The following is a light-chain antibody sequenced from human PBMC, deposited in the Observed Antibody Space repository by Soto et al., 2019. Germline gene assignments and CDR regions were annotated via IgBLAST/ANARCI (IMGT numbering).Light chain of an antibody. V-gene: IGLV1-47*01. CDR2: RDN. J-gene: IGLJ2*01. CDR3: AAWDDSLSGVV. Sequence: QSVLTQPPSASGTPGQRVTISCSGSSPNIGTNYVYWYHQLPGTAPKLLIYRDNQRPSGVPDRFSGSKSGTSASLAISGLRSEDEADYYCAAWDDSLSGVVFGGGTKVTVL. CDR1: SPNIGTNY.